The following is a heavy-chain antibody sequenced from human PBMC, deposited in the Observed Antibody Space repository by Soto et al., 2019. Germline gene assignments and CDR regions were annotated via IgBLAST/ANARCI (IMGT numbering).Heavy chain of an antibody. CDR2: INPNSGGT. V-gene: IGHV1-2*02. J-gene: IGHJ6*02. CDR3: ARSHCSSTSCHGFDYYGMDV. D-gene: IGHD2-2*01. CDR1: GYTFTGYY. Sequence: GASVKVSCKASGYTFTGYYMHWVRQAPGQGLEWMGWINPNSGGTNYAQKFQGRVTMTRDTSISTAYMELSRLRSDDTAVYYCARSHCSSTSCHGFDYYGMDVWGQGTTVTVSS.